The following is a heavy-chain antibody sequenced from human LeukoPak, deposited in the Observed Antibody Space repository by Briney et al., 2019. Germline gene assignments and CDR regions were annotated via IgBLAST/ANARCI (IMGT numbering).Heavy chain of an antibody. CDR1: GGTFSGSG. V-gene: IGHV1-69*13. D-gene: IGHD2/OR15-2a*01. J-gene: IGHJ2*01. CDR3: AIAGTDYFSAGYFDL. CDR2: IIPIVGTS. Sequence: ASVKVSCKASGGTFSGSGISWVRQSPGQGLEWLGGIIPIVGTSNYEQTLQGRVTSTADEATRKGFIELRRRRCEATDAYYCAIAGTDYFSAGYFDLWGRGALVTVSS.